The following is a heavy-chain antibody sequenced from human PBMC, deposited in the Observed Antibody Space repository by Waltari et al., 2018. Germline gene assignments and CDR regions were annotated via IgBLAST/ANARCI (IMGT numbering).Heavy chain of an antibody. J-gene: IGHJ6*02. Sequence: EVQLVESGGGLVKPGGSLRLSCAASGFTFSSYSITWVRQAPGKGLEWVSSISSSSSYIYYADSVKGRFTISRDNAKNSLYLQMNSLRAEDTAVYYCARDPEIRLVAGTYYYYGMDVWGQGTTVTVS. D-gene: IGHD6-19*01. CDR2: ISSSSSYI. CDR1: GFTFSSYS. V-gene: IGHV3-21*01. CDR3: ARDPEIRLVAGTYYYYGMDV.